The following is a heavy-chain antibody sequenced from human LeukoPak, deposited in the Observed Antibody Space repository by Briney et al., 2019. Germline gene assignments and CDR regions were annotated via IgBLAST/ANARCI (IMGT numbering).Heavy chain of an antibody. V-gene: IGHV4-39*01. Sequence: SETLSLTCTVSGGSISSSSYYWGWIRQPPGKGLEWIGSIYYSGSTYYNPSLKSRVTISVDTSKNQFSLKLSSVTAADTAVYYCARARSHAFDIWGQGTMVTVSS. CDR1: GGSISSSSYY. J-gene: IGHJ3*02. CDR3: ARARSHAFDI. CDR2: IYYSGST. D-gene: IGHD3-10*01.